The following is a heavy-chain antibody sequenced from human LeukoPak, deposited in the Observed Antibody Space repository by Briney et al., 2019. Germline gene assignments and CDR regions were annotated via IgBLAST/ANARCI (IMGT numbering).Heavy chain of an antibody. V-gene: IGHV4-39*01. D-gene: IGHD3-3*01. CDR1: GGSISISSYYY. CDR2: IHYGWST. CDR3: ARQITIFGVHTISSGPFDNWFDP. J-gene: IGHJ5*02. Sequence: SETLSLTCTVSGGSISISSYYYWGWIRQPPGKGLEWIGGIHYGWSTIYNTSLKSRVTISVDTSKNQFSLKLSSVTAADTAVYYCARQITIFGVHTISSGPFDNWFDPWGQGTLVTVSS.